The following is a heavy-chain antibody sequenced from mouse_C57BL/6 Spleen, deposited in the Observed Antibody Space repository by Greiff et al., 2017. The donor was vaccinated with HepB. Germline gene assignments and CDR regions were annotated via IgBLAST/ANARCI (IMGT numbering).Heavy chain of an antibody. Sequence: LVESGAELVRPGASVKLSCKASGYTFTDYYINWVKQRPGQGLEWIARIYPGSGNTYYNEKFKGKATLTAEKSSSTAYMQLSSLTSEDSAVYFCARNYYGSSYFAYWGQGTLVTVSA. CDR3: ARNYYGSSYFAY. D-gene: IGHD1-1*01. J-gene: IGHJ3*01. CDR2: IYPGSGNT. CDR1: GYTFTDYY. V-gene: IGHV1-76*01.